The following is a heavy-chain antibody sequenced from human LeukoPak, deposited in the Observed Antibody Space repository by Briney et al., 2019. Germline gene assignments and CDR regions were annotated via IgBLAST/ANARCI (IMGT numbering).Heavy chain of an antibody. D-gene: IGHD3-22*01. CDR1: GYTFTSYD. CDR3: ARGLIYDSSALDL. J-gene: IGHJ5*02. CDR2: MNPNSGNT. Sequence: GASVKVSCKASGYTFTSYDINWVRQATGQGLEWMGWMNPNSGNTGYTQKFQGRVTMTRNTSISTAYMELSGLRSEDTAVYYCARGLIYDSSALDLWGQGTLVTVSS. V-gene: IGHV1-8*01.